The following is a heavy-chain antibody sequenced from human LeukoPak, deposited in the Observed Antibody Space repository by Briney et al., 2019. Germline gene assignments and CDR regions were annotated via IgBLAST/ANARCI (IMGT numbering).Heavy chain of an antibody. CDR1: GGTFSSYA. CDR3: ARTSGHYYYYYYMDV. CDR2: IIPIFGTA. D-gene: IGHD3-10*01. V-gene: IGHV1-69*13. Sequence: ASVKVSCKASGGTFSSYAISWVRQAPGQGLEWMGGIIPIFGTANYAQKFQGRVTITADESTSTAYMELSSLRSEDTAVYYCARTSGHYYYYYYMDVWGKGTTVTVSS. J-gene: IGHJ6*03.